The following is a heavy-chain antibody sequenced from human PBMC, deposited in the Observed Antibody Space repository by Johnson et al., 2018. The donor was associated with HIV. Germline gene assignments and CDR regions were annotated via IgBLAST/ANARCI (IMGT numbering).Heavy chain of an antibody. Sequence: VQLVESGGGLVQPGGSLRLSCAASGFTFSTYAMSWVRQAPGKGLEWVSAISGSGGSTYFADSVKGRFTISRDNSKNTLYPQMNSLRAEDTAVYYCAKDPYYETSAYYDDAFDIWGQGTMVTVSS. V-gene: IGHV3-23*04. CDR1: GFTFSTYA. J-gene: IGHJ3*02. CDR3: AKDPYYETSAYYDDAFDI. D-gene: IGHD3-22*01. CDR2: ISGSGGST.